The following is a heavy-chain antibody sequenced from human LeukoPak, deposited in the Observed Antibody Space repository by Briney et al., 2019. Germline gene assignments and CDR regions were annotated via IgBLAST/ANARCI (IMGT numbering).Heavy chain of an antibody. D-gene: IGHD6-13*01. V-gene: IGHV4-59*01. CDR3: TRSFPGIVGAADF. CDR1: GGSISSYY. Sequence: SETLSLTCTVSGGSISSYYWSWIRQSPQKGLEWIAYIHSSGKTNYNPSLKSRVTISVDTSKNQFSLKVTSMTAADTGVYYCTRSFPGIVGAADFWGQGTLVTVSS. J-gene: IGHJ4*02. CDR2: IHSSGKT.